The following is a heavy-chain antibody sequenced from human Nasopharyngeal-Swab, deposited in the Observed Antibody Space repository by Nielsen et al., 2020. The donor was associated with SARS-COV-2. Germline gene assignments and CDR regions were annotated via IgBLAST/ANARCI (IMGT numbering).Heavy chain of an antibody. D-gene: IGHD3-22*01. Sequence: WIRQSPGKGLEWVSAISGSGGSTYYADSVKGRFTISRDNSKNTLYLQMNSLRAEDTAVYYCARLTANYYDSSGYQNFDYWGQGTLVTVSS. V-gene: IGHV3-23*01. CDR3: ARLTANYYDSSGYQNFDY. J-gene: IGHJ4*02. CDR2: ISGSGGST.